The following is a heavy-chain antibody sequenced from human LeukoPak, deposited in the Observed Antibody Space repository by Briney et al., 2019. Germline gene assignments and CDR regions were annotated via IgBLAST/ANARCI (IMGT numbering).Heavy chain of an antibody. CDR1: GYTFTSYY. D-gene: IGHD3-22*01. J-gene: IGHJ4*02. CDR3: ARVNRGRIYYDSSGYYSVYYFDY. V-gene: IGHV1-46*01. Sequence: ASVKVSCKASGYTFTSYYMHWVRQAPGQGLEWMGIINPSGGSTSYAQKFQGRVTMTRDMSTSTVYMELSSLRSEDTAVYYCARVNRGRIYYDSSGYYSVYYFDYWGQGTLVTVSS. CDR2: INPSGGST.